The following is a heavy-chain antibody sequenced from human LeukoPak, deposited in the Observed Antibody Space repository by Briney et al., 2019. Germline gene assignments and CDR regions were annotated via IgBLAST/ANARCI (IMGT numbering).Heavy chain of an antibody. CDR3: ARRREDYFDY. V-gene: IGHV4-59*08. CDR2: IYFSGST. Sequence: SETLSLTCTVSGGSISSYYWSWIRQPPGKGLEWIGYIYFSGSTNYNPSLKSRVTISVDTSKNQFSLKLSSVTAADTAVYYCARRREDYFDYWGQGTLVTVSS. J-gene: IGHJ4*02. CDR1: GGSISSYY.